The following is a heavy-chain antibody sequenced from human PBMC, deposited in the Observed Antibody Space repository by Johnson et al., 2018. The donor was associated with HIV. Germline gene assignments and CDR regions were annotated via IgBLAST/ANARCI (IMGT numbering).Heavy chain of an antibody. CDR2: ISYDGSNK. J-gene: IGHJ3*02. CDR1: GFTFSSYG. Sequence: QVQLVESGGGVVQPGRSLRLSCAASGFTFSSYGMHWVRQAPGKGLDRVAVISYDGSNKYYADSVKVRIPISRDNSNNKRYLQMCRLRVEDTAVYCCARVRSIDSSSSHAFDIWGQGKMVTVSS. V-gene: IGHV3-30*03. D-gene: IGHD6-6*01. CDR3: ARVRSIDSSSSHAFDI.